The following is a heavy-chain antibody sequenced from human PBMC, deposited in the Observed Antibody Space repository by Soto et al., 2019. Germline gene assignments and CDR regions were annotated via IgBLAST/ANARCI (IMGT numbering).Heavy chain of an antibody. Sequence: SETLSLTCAVYGGSFSGYYWSWIRQPPGKGLEWIGEINHSGSTNYNPSLKSRVTISVDTSKNQFSLKLSSVTAADTAVHYCARVLTIGRYADIWGQGTMVTVSS. D-gene: IGHD2-8*01. J-gene: IGHJ3*02. V-gene: IGHV4-34*01. CDR2: INHSGST. CDR1: GGSFSGYY. CDR3: ARVLTIGRYADI.